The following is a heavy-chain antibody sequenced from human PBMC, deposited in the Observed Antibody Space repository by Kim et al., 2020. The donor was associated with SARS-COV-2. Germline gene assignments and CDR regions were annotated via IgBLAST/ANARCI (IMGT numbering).Heavy chain of an antibody. Sequence: GGSLRLSCAASGFTFSSYAMSWVRQAPGKGLEWVSAISGSGGSTYYADSVKGRFTISRDNSKNTLYLQMNSLRAEDTAVYYCAKDPSSHYDILTGYCVWGQGTLVTVSS. J-gene: IGHJ4*02. V-gene: IGHV3-23*01. CDR2: ISGSGGST. CDR3: AKDPSSHYDILTGYCV. D-gene: IGHD3-9*01. CDR1: GFTFSSYA.